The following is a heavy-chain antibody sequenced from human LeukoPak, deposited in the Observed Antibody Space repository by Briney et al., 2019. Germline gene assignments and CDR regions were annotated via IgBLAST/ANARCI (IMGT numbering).Heavy chain of an antibody. D-gene: IGHD4-11*01. J-gene: IGHJ4*02. V-gene: IGHV5-51*01. Sequence: GESLKISCEGSGYSSNNYWIVWVRQMPGEGLEWMGIIYPGDSDTRYSPSFQGLVTTSVDKSISTAYLRWSGLEASDTAMYYCARRLTTATFDYWGQGTLVTVSS. CDR2: IYPGDSDT. CDR1: GYSSNNYW. CDR3: ARRLTTATFDY.